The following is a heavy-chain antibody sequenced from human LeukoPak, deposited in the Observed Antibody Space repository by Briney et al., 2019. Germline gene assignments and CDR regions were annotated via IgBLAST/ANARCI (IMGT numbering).Heavy chain of an antibody. Sequence: SVKVSCKASGGTFSSYAISWVRQAPGQGLEWMGGIIPIFGTANYAQKFQGRVTITADESTSTAYMELSSLRSEDTAVYYCAIVGGEYDSGWLGYYFDYWGQGTLVTVSS. CDR2: IIPIFGTA. V-gene: IGHV1-69*13. D-gene: IGHD6-19*01. J-gene: IGHJ4*02. CDR3: AIVGGEYDSGWLGYYFDY. CDR1: GGTFSSYA.